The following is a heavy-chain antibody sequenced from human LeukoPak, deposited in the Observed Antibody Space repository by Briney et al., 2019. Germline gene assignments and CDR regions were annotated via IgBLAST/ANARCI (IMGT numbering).Heavy chain of an antibody. CDR1: GGTFSNYA. CDR3: ARDLGDCTTTTCYGDYYYAMDV. D-gene: IGHD2-2*01. J-gene: IGHJ6*04. V-gene: IGHV1-69*01. CDR2: IIPFFGTT. Sequence: SVKVSCKASGGTFSNYAIIWVRQAPGQGLEWMGGIIPFFGTTNCSQKFQGRVMMTADESTSTAYMELNSLKSEDTAVYCCARDLGDCTTTTCYGDYYYAMDVWGNGTTVTVSS.